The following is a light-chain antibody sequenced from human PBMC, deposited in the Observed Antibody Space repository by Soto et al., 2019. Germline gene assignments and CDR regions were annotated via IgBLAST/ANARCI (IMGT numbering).Light chain of an antibody. J-gene: IGLJ2*01. CDR3: SSWTTSTTMI. V-gene: IGLV2-14*03. CDR2: DVN. CDR1: SSDIGAYNF. Sequence: QSALTPPASVSGSPGPSITRSRTGTSSDIGAYNFVSLYQQHPGKAPKLMLYDVNIRPSGVSNRFSGSKSSNTASLTISGRQAEDAADYYCSSWTTSTTMIFGGGTKLTVL.